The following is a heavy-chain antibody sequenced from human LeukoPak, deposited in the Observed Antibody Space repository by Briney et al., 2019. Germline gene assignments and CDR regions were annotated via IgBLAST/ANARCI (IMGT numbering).Heavy chain of an antibody. CDR1: GFTFSSYG. Sequence: GGSLRLSCAASGFTFSSYGMHWVRQAPGKGLEWVANIKEDGSEKYYVDSVKGRFTISRDNAKNSLYLQMNSLRAEDTAVYYCVRGDRVGATPDPSYYYGMDVWGQGTTVIVSS. J-gene: IGHJ6*02. CDR3: VRGDRVGATPDPSYYYGMDV. V-gene: IGHV3-7*01. CDR2: IKEDGSEK. D-gene: IGHD1-26*01.